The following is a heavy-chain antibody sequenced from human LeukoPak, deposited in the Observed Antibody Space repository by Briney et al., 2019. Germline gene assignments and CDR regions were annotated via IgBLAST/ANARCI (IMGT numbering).Heavy chain of an antibody. CDR2: VDHSGST. Sequence: PSETLSLTCGVSGGSISSTNWWSWVRQPPGKGLEWIGEVDHSGSTKYNPALKSRVTISVDKSKNQFSLRLTSVTAADTAVYYCARFYGSGSYHFDYWGQGTLVTVSS. J-gene: IGHJ4*02. CDR3: ARFYGSGSYHFDY. V-gene: IGHV4-4*02. D-gene: IGHD3-10*01. CDR1: GGSISSTNW.